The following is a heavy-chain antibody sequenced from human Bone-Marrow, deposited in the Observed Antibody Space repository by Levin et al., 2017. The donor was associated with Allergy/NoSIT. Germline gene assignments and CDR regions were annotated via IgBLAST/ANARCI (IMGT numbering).Heavy chain of an antibody. Sequence: GGSLRLSCAASGFTFTSSAMSWVRQAPGKGLEWVSVISSFAGITTYYADSVKGRFTISRDNSKNTLYLQMNSLRAEDTAVYYCAKGSAASGELDYWGQGILVTVSS. CDR3: AKGSAASGELDY. J-gene: IGHJ4*02. CDR2: ISSFAGITT. V-gene: IGHV3-23*01. D-gene: IGHD3-10*01. CDR1: GFTFTSSA.